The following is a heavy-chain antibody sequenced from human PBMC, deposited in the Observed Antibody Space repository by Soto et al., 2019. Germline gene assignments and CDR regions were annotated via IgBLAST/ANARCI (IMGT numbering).Heavy chain of an antibody. D-gene: IGHD5-12*01. CDR2: IYYSGST. V-gene: IGHV4-31*03. J-gene: IGHJ5*02. CDR3: ASWAPTRVEMATWVPWFDP. Sequence: QVQLQESGPGLVKPSQTLSLTCTVSGGPISSGGYYWSWIRQHPGKGLEWIGYIYYSGSTYYNPSLKSRVTISVDTSKNHFSLKLSSVTAADTAVYYCASWAPTRVEMATWVPWFDPWGQGTLVTVSS. CDR1: GGPISSGGYY.